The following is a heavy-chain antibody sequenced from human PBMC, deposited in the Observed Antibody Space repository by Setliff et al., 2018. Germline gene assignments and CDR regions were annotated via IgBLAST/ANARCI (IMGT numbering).Heavy chain of an antibody. CDR2: IKHDGSEK. Sequence: PGGSLRLSCAASGFTFSSYWMTWVRQVPRKGLEYVASIKHDGSEKYYVDSVRGRFTISRGNSKNTLYLQMNSLRPEDTAVYYCARTCSGSGCYAGLESWGQGTPVTVSS. V-gene: IGHV3-7*01. CDR3: ARTCSGSGCYAGLES. D-gene: IGHD2-15*01. CDR1: GFTFSSYW. J-gene: IGHJ4*02.